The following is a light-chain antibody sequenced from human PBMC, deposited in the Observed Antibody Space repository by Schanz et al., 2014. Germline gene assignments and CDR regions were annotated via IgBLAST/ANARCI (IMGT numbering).Light chain of an antibody. CDR1: QSVSSSS. Sequence: EIVLAQSPGTLSLSPGERATLSCRASQSVSSSSLAWYQQKPGQAPRLLIYDASKRATGIPARFSGSGSGTDFTLTISSLEPEDFAVYYCQQRSNWLFGQGTRLEIK. CDR3: QQRSNWL. J-gene: IGKJ5*01. CDR2: DAS. V-gene: IGKV3D-20*02.